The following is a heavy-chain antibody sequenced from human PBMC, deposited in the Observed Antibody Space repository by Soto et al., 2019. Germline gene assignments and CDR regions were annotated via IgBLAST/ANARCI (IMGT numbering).Heavy chain of an antibody. V-gene: IGHV1-3*01. CDR3: TKDRVPDGIYSFDY. D-gene: IGHD2-21*01. CDR2: IDAGNGRT. J-gene: IGHJ4*02. Sequence: ASVKVSCKASGYTFTDYALHWVRQAPGQRLEWMGWIDAGNGRTKYSQNFQGRFTITRDTYASTGYMELSSLRVEDAAIYYCTKDRVPDGIYSFDYWGQGALVTVSS. CDR1: GYTFTDYA.